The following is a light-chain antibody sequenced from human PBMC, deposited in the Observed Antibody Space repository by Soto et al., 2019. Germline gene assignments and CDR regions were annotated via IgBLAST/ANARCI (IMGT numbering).Light chain of an antibody. CDR1: QSVGSF. J-gene: IGKJ1*01. CDR3: QQYNNWPPRA. V-gene: IGKV3-15*01. CDR2: GAS. Sequence: EIVLTQSPATLSLSPWEIATLSCRASQSVGSFLAWYQQKPGQAPRLLIYGASTRATGIPARFSGSGSGTEFTLTISSLQSEDFAVYYCQQYNNWPPRAFGQGTKVDIK.